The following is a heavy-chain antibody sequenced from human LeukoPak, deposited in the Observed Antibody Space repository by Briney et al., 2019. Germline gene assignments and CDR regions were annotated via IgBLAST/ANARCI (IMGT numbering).Heavy chain of an antibody. Sequence: GRSLRLSCAASGFTFSSYAMHWVRQAPGKGLEWVAVISYDGSNKYYADSVKDRFTISRDNSKNTLYLQMNSLRAEDTAVYYCAKDGDYWGQGTLVTVSS. CDR3: AKDGDY. V-gene: IGHV3-30-3*01. CDR1: GFTFSSYA. CDR2: ISYDGSNK. J-gene: IGHJ4*02.